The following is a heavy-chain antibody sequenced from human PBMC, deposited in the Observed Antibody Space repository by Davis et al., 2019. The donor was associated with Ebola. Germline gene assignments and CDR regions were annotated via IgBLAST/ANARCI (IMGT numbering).Heavy chain of an antibody. Sequence: ASVQVSCKASAYTFTSYGISWVRQATGQGLEWMGWISAYNGNTNYAQKLQGRVTMTTDTSTSTAYMELRSLRSDDTAVYYCASETYYYDSSGYYYPDYWGQGTLVTVSS. D-gene: IGHD3-22*01. J-gene: IGHJ4*02. CDR1: AYTFTSYG. CDR2: ISAYNGNT. V-gene: IGHV1-18*01. CDR3: ASETYYYDSSGYYYPDY.